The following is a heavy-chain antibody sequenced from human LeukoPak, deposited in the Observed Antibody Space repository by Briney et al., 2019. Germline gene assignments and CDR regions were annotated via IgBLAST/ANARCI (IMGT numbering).Heavy chain of an antibody. J-gene: IGHJ6*02. V-gene: IGHV4-59*01. D-gene: IGHD4-17*01. CDR3: ARDDPQTTVPEGMDV. CDR2: IYYTGTT. CDR1: GGSISTYH. Sequence: SETLSLTCSVSGGSISTYHWSCVRQPPGKGLEWIGYIYYTGTTNYTPSLRSRVTISVDTSRNQFSLRLSSVTPADMAVYYCARDDPQTTVPEGMDVWGHGTTVIVSS.